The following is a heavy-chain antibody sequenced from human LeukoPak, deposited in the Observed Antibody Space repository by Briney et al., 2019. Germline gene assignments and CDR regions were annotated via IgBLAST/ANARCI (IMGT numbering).Heavy chain of an antibody. CDR3: ARDYYGSGSYCYDY. J-gene: IGHJ4*02. D-gene: IGHD3-10*01. CDR2: ISSSSSYI. V-gene: IGHV3-21*01. Sequence: GGSLRLSCAASGFTFSSYSMNWVRQDPGKGLEWVSSISSSSSYIYYADSVKGRFTISRDNAKNSLYLQMNSLRAEDTAVYYCARDYYGSGSYCYDYWGQGTLVTVSS. CDR1: GFTFSSYS.